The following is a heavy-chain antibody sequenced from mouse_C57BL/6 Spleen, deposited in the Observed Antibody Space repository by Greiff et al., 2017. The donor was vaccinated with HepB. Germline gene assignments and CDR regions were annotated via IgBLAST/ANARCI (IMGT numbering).Heavy chain of an antibody. CDR1: GYTFTDYY. V-gene: IGHV1-19*01. CDR3: ARRRLYYGSSYLYCGV. D-gene: IGHD1-1*01. Sequence: VQLQQSGPVLVKPGASVKMSCKASGYTFTDYYMNWVKQSHGKSLEWIGVINPYNGGTSYNQKFKGKATLTVDKSSSTAYMELNSLTSEDSAVYYCARRRLYYGSSYLYCGVGGTGTTVTV. J-gene: IGHJ1*03. CDR2: INPYNGGT.